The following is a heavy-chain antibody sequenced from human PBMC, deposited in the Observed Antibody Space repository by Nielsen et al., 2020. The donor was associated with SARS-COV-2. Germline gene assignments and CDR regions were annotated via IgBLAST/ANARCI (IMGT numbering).Heavy chain of an antibody. D-gene: IGHD6-13*01. CDR2: IKQDGSEK. J-gene: IGHJ4*02. CDR3: ARECIAAAGTTDY. Sequence: GGSLRLSCAASGFTFRSYWMSWVRQAPGKGLEWVANIKQDGSEKYYVDSVKGRFTISRDNAKNSLYLQMNSLRAEDTAAYYCARECIAAAGTTDYWGQGTLVTVSS. CDR1: GFTFRSYW. V-gene: IGHV3-7*01.